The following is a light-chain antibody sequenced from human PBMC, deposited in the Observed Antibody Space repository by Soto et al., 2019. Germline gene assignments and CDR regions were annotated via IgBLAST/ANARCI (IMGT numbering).Light chain of an antibody. CDR2: DVT. CDR3: FSYPGYYTLL. CDR1: SSDVGTYNY. J-gene: IGLJ3*02. Sequence: QSALTQPRSVSGSPGQSVTIYCTGTSSDVGTYNYVSWYQQHPGKAPKLMIYDVTKRPSGVPDRFSGSKSGNTASLTISGLQAEAEADYYYFSYPGYYTLLFGGGTKLTVL. V-gene: IGLV2-11*01.